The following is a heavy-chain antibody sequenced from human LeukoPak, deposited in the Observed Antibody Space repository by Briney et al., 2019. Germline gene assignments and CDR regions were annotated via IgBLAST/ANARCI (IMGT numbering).Heavy chain of an antibody. Sequence: SETLSLTCAVYGGSFSGYYGSWIRQPPGKGLEWIGEINHSGSTNYNPSLKSRVTISVDTSKNQFSLKLSSVTAAGTAVYYCARDRFGPTYGMDVWGQGTTVTVSS. D-gene: IGHD3-10*01. CDR2: INHSGST. CDR1: GGSFSGYY. J-gene: IGHJ6*02. CDR3: ARDRFGPTYGMDV. V-gene: IGHV4-34*01.